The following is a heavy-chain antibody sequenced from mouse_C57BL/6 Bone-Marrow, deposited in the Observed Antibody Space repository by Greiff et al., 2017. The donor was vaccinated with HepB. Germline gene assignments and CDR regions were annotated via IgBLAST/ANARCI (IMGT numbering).Heavy chain of an antibody. CDR2: IDPSDSET. V-gene: IGHV1-52*01. CDR3: ARSHYDGYPYYYAMDY. CDR1: GYTFTSYW. Sequence: QVQLQQSGAELVRPGSSVKLSCKASGYTFTSYWMHWVKQRPIQGLEWIGNIDPSDSETHYNQKFKDKATLTVDKSSSTAYMQLSSLTSEDSAVYYCARSHYDGYPYYYAMDYWGQGTSVTVSS. D-gene: IGHD2-3*01. J-gene: IGHJ4*01.